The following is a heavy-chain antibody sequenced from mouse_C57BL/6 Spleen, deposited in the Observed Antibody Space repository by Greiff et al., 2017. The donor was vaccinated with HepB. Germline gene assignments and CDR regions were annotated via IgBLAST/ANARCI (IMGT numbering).Heavy chain of an antibody. CDR1: GYTFTSYW. V-gene: IGHV1-61*01. CDR3: ARTDSSGYGY. J-gene: IGHJ2*01. D-gene: IGHD3-2*02. CDR2: IYPSDSET. Sequence: QVQLQQPGAELVRPGSSVKLSCKASGYTFTSYWMDWVKQRPGQGLEWIGNIYPSDSETHYNQKFKDKATLTVDKSSSTAYMPLSSLTSEDSAVYYCARTDSSGYGYWGQGTTLTVSS.